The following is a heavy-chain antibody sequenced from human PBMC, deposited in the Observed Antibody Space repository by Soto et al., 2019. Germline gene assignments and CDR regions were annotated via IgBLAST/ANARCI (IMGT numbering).Heavy chain of an antibody. D-gene: IGHD5-12*01. V-gene: IGHV4-34*01. J-gene: IGHJ4*02. CDR1: GGSLSGYY. CDR2: VKDGEHT. CDR3: ARGQEGVVATH. Sequence: QVQLQQWGAGLLKPSETLSLNCAVTGGSLSGYYWSWIRQPPGKGLEGIGEVKDGEHTNYSPSLRGXDTXSXGTSNNQFSLRLNSVTAADTGVYYCARGQEGVVATHWDQGSLVTVSS.